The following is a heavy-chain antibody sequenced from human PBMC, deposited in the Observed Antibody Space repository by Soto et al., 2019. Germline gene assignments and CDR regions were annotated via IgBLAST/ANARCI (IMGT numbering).Heavy chain of an antibody. D-gene: IGHD5-18*01. CDR3: ASVGTAMVTIGTFSDYYYYGMDV. Sequence: QVQLVQSGAEVKKPGSSVKVSCKASGGTFSSYAISWVRQAPGQGLEWMGGIIPIFGTANYAQKFQGRVTITADESTSTAYMELSSLRYEDTAVYYCASVGTAMVTIGTFSDYYYYGMDVWGQGTTVTVSS. V-gene: IGHV1-69*01. CDR1: GGTFSSYA. CDR2: IIPIFGTA. J-gene: IGHJ6*02.